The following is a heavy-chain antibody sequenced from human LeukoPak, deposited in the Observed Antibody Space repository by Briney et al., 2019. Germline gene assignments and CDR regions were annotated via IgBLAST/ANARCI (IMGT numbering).Heavy chain of an antibody. CDR3: ARGLGLGGAFDI. CDR1: GGSVSDYY. V-gene: IGHV4-59*02. D-gene: IGHD6-19*01. CDR2: IYYSGST. Sequence: SETLSLTCTISGGSVSDYYWSWIRQSPGKGLEWIGYIYYSGSTNYNPSLKSRVTISVDTSKNQFSLKLSSVTAADTAVYYCARGLGLGGAFDIWGQGTMVTVSS. J-gene: IGHJ3*02.